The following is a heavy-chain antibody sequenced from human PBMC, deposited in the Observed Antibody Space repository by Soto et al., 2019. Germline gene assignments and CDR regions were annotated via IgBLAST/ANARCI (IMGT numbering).Heavy chain of an antibody. D-gene: IGHD5-12*01. Sequence: SETLCLTCTVSGGSISSGCYYWSWIRQHPGKGLEWIGYIYSSGSTHYNPSLKSRVTTSIDMSKKQFSLKLSSVTAADTAVYYCARGDGYNYGWFDYWGQGTLVTVSS. CDR2: IYSSGST. J-gene: IGHJ4*02. CDR1: GGSISSGCYY. CDR3: ARGDGYNYGWFDY. V-gene: IGHV4-31*03.